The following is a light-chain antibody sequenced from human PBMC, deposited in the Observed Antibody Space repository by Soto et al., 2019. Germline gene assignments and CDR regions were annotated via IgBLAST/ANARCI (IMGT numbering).Light chain of an antibody. Sequence: EVVMTQSPDTLSVSPGDGATLSCRASQNVHSDLAWYQQKPGQAPRLVISDTSTRDTDIPVRFTGGGSGTEFTLTISSLKSEDVAGCYCQQYNNCPLTFGGGTKVEIK. CDR3: QQYNNCPLT. CDR1: QNVHSD. J-gene: IGKJ4*01. V-gene: IGKV3-15*01. CDR2: DTS.